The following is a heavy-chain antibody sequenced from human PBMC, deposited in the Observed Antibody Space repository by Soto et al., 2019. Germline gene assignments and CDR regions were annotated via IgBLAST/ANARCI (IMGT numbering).Heavy chain of an antibody. CDR2: INPNNGAT. Sequence: QVQLVQSGAEVKKPGASVKVSCKAPRYIFTAYFMHWLRQAPGQGLERMGWINPNNGATHYGLSVHARASMTRDTSTRAASRELSSRRSADTAGYYGASPDPGARSDPWGQGTLVFVSP. CDR3: ASPDPGARSDP. CDR1: RYIFTAYF. J-gene: IGHJ5*02. V-gene: IGHV1-2*02.